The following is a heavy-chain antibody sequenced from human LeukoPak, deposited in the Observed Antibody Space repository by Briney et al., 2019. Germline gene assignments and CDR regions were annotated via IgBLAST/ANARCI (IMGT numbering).Heavy chain of an antibody. Sequence: SQTLSLTCTVSGDSISSGGYYWSWIRQPPGEGLEWIGYLYHSGSTYYNPSLKSRVTISVDTSKNQFSLKLSSVTAADTAVYYCARLILGYSYGIDYYYYYMDVWGKGTTVTVSS. J-gene: IGHJ6*03. V-gene: IGHV4-30-2*03. CDR2: LYHSGST. CDR1: GDSISSGGYY. CDR3: ARLILGYSYGIDYYYYYMDV. D-gene: IGHD5-18*01.